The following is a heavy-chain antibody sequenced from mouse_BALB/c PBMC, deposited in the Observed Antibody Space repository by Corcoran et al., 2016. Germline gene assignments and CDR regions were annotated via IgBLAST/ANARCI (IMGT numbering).Heavy chain of an antibody. V-gene: IGHV14-3*02. CDR3: AREYGNYWYFDV. CDR1: GFNIKDTY. CDR2: IDPANGNT. Sequence: EVQLQQSGAELVKPGASVKLSCTASGFNIKDTYMHWVKQRPEQGLEWIGRIDPANGNTKYDPKFQGKAAITADTSSNTVYLQLSSLTSEDTAVYYCAREYGNYWYFDVWGAGTTVTVSS. J-gene: IGHJ1*01. D-gene: IGHD2-10*02.